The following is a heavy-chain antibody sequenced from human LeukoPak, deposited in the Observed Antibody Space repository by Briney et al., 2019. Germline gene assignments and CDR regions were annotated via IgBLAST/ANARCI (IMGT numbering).Heavy chain of an antibody. J-gene: IGHJ5*02. D-gene: IGHD3-16*01. CDR2: INHSGST. CDR1: GGSFSGYY. Sequence: SETLSLTCAVYGGSFSGYYWSWIRQPPGKGLEWIGEINHSGSTNYNPSLKSRVTISVDTSKNQFSLKLSSVTAADTAVYYCARLNNWFDPWGQGTLVTVSS. CDR3: ARLNNWFDP. V-gene: IGHV4-34*01.